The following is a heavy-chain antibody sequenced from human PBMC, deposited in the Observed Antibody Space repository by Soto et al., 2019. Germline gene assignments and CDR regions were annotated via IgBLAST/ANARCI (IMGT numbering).Heavy chain of an antibody. D-gene: IGHD1-26*01. CDR1: GGTFSSYT. Sequence: QFQLVQSGAEVKKPGSSVKVSCKASGGTFSSYTISWVRQAPGQGLEWMGRIIPILGIANYAQKFQGRVTITADKSTSTAYMELSSLISEDTAVYYCARCLWELFQFDYWGQGTLVTVSS. V-gene: IGHV1-69*02. CDR2: IIPILGIA. CDR3: ARCLWELFQFDY. J-gene: IGHJ4*02.